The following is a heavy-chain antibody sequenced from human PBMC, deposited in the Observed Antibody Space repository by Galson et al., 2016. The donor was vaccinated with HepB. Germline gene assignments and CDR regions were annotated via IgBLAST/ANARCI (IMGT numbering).Heavy chain of an antibody. J-gene: IGHJ6*03. Sequence: SLRLSCAAPGFMVSSTYVSWVRQAPGKGLEWVSVIYSSGNTYYADSVKGRFTISRDNSKNTLGLQMNSLRAEDTAVYYCAGKSGKTGLDFSYYYMDVWGKGTTVTVSS. CDR2: IYSSGNT. V-gene: IGHV3-53*01. CDR3: AGKSGKTGLDFSYYYMDV. D-gene: IGHD1/OR15-1a*01. CDR1: GFMVSSTY.